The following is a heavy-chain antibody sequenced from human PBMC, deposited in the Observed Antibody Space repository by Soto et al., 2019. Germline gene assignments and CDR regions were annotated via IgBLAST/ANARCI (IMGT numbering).Heavy chain of an antibody. J-gene: IGHJ5*02. CDR3: VREAITRSVFDP. V-gene: IGHV1-69*13. Sequence: ASVKVSCKASGGTFSSYAISWVRQAPGQGLEWMGGIIPIFGTANYAQKFQGRVTITADESTSTAYMELSSLRSEDTAVYYCVREAITRSVFDPWGQGTLVTVSS. CDR2: IIPIFGTA. CDR1: GGTFSSYA.